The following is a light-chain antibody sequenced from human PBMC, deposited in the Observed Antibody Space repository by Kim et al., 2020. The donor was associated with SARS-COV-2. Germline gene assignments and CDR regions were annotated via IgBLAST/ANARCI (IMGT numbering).Light chain of an antibody. CDR2: AAS. CDR3: QQSYSTPLT. J-gene: IGKJ4*01. CDR1: QSISSY. V-gene: IGKV1-39*01. Sequence: ASVGDRVTITCRASQSISSYLNWYQQKPGKAPKLLIYAASSLQSGVPSRFSGSGSGTDFTLTIRSLQPEDFATYYCQQSYSTPLTFGGGTKVDIK.